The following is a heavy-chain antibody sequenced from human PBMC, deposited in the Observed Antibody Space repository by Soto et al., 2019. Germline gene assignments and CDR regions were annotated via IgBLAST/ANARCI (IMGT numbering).Heavy chain of an antibody. J-gene: IGHJ4*02. V-gene: IGHV4-30-4*01. Sequence: QVQLQESGPGLVKPSQTLSLTCTVSGGSISSGNYYWSWIRQPPGKGLEWIGFISYSGSTYYNLSIKSRITISVDTSKNQFSLTLSFVTAADTAVYYCATRGTPATRLDYFDFWGQGTLVTVSS. CDR1: GGSISSGNYY. CDR2: ISYSGST. CDR3: ATRGTPATRLDYFDF. D-gene: IGHD2-15*01.